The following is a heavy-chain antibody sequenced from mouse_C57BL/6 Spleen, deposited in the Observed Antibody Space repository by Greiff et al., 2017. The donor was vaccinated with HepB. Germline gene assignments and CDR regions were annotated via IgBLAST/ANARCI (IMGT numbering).Heavy chain of an antibody. V-gene: IGHV1-80*01. CDR2: IYPGDGDT. CDR1: GYAFSSYW. J-gene: IGHJ4*01. D-gene: IGHD2-5*01. CDR3: ARAEYSNYLYYAMDY. Sequence: QVQLQQSGAELVKPGASVKISCKASGYAFSSYWMNWVKQRPGKGLEWIGQIYPGDGDTNYNGKFKGKATLTADKSSSTAYMQLSSLTSEDSAVYFCARAEYSNYLYYAMDYWGQGTSVTVSS.